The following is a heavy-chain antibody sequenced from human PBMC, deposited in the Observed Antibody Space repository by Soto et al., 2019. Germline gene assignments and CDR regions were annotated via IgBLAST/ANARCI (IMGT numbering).Heavy chain of an antibody. D-gene: IGHD2-2*01. CDR3: ARELVPATGYDAFDI. CDR1: GGTFSSYA. CDR2: IIPIFGTA. V-gene: IGHV1-69*06. J-gene: IGHJ3*02. Sequence: SVKVSCKASGGTFSSYAISWVRQAPGQGLEWMGGIIPIFGTANYAQKFQGRVTITADKSTSTAYMELSSPRSEDTAVYYCARELVPATGYDAFDIWGQGTMVTVSS.